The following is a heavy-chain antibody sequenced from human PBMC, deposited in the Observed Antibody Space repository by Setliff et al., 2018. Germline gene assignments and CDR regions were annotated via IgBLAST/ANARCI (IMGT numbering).Heavy chain of an antibody. CDR2: IYYSGST. D-gene: IGHD3-22*01. CDR3: ARGPDYYDSSGHRGFDY. J-gene: IGHJ4*02. CDR1: GGSISSGGYY. Sequence: PSETLSFTCTVSGGSISSGGYYWSWIRQHPGKGLEWIGYIYYSGSTYYNPSLKSRLTMSVDPSKNQFSLKLSSVTAADTAVYYCARGPDYYDSSGHRGFDYWGQGTLVTVSS. V-gene: IGHV4-31*03.